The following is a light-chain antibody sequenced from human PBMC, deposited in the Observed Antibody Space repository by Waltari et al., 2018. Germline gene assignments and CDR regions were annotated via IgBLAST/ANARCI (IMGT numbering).Light chain of an antibody. CDR3: QQSSSSLLT. CDR2: GAS. J-gene: IGKJ4*01. Sequence: DIQMTQSPSSLAASVGDRVTITCRASQSISNYLNWYQQKPGKAPKLLIYGASNLQSGVPSRFSGSGSGADFTLTISSLQPEDVATYFCQQSSSSLLTFGGGTKVEIK. CDR1: QSISNY. V-gene: IGKV1-39*01.